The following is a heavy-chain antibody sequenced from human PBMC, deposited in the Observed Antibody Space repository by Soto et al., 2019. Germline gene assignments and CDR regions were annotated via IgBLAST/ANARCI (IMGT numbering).Heavy chain of an antibody. CDR2: ISAYNGNT. J-gene: IGHJ3*02. V-gene: IGHV1-18*04. CDR1: GYTFTSYG. CDR3: ARPGYSFGWDDAFDI. D-gene: IGHD5-18*01. Sequence: QVQLVQSGAEMKTPGASVKVSCKASGYTFTSYGINWVRQAPGQGLERMGWISAYNGNTNYAQKVQGRVTMTTDTSTGTSYMELRSLRSDDTAVYYCARPGYSFGWDDAFDIWGQGTMVTVST.